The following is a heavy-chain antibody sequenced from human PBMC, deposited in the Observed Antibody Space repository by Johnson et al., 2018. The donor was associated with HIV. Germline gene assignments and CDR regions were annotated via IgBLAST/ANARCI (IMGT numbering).Heavy chain of an antibody. CDR1: GFTFSNTW. Sequence: VQLLESGGGLVQPGGSLRLSCAASGFTFSNTWMSWVRQAPGKGLEWVGRIKSKTDGETTDYAAPVKGRFTVSRDDSKNTLYLQMNSLRAEDTAVYYCAKDITGTDHAFDIWGQGTMVTVSS. V-gene: IGHV3-15*01. J-gene: IGHJ3*02. CDR3: AKDITGTDHAFDI. D-gene: IGHD1-20*01. CDR2: IKSKTDGETT.